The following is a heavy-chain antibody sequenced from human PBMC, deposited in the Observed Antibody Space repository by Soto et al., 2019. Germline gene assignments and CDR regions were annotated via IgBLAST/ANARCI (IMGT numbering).Heavy chain of an antibody. CDR1: GFAFSTYP. V-gene: IGHV3-30-3*01. Sequence: PGGSLRLSCAASGFAFSTYPLHWVRQTPGKGLQWVALISYDGTNKYYADSVKGRFTVSRDNSQSTLYLQMDSLGPEDTAVYYCARSPYGSGSWSRHPIDYWGQGTLVTVSS. CDR2: ISYDGTNK. CDR3: ARSPYGSGSWSRHPIDY. D-gene: IGHD3-10*01. J-gene: IGHJ4*02.